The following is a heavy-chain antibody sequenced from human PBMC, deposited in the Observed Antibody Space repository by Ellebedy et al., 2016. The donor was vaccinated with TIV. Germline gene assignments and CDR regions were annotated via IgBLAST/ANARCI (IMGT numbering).Heavy chain of an antibody. CDR1: GFTFSSYG. CDR3: AKGVGGLMNYGMDV. D-gene: IGHD2-8*01. J-gene: IGHJ6*02. CDR2: ISYDGSNK. V-gene: IGHV3-30*18. Sequence: GGSLRLSXAASGFTFSSYGMHWVRQAPGKGLEWVAAISYDGSNKYYADSVKGRFTISRDNSKNTLYLQMNSLRAEDTAVYYCAKGVGGLMNYGMDVWGQGTTVTVSS.